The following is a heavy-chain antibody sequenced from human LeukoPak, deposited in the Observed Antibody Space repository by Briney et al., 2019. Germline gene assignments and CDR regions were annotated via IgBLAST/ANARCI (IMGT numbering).Heavy chain of an antibody. D-gene: IGHD4-17*01. CDR2: IYYSGNI. V-gene: IGHV4-59*13. J-gene: IGHJ4*02. CDR1: GGSISSYY. CDR3: ARYAYGDYYFDY. Sequence: SETLSLTCTVSGGSISSYYWSWIRQPPGKGLEWIGYIYYSGNINYNPSLKSRVTMSMDTSKKQFSLKLSSVTAADTAVYYCARYAYGDYYFDYWGQGTLVTVSS.